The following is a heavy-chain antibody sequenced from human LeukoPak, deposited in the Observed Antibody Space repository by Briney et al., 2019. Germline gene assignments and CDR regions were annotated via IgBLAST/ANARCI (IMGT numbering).Heavy chain of an antibody. CDR2: IWYDGSNN. J-gene: IGHJ4*02. CDR1: GFTFSSYG. D-gene: IGHD3-22*01. V-gene: IGHV3-33*01. Sequence: GGSLRLSCAASGFTFSSYGMHWVRQAPGKGLEWVAVIWYDGSNNYYADSVKGRFTISRDNSKNTLYLQMNSLRADDTAVYYCASLSCPLNYDSSGCDYWGQGTLVTVSS. CDR3: ASLSCPLNYDSSGCDY.